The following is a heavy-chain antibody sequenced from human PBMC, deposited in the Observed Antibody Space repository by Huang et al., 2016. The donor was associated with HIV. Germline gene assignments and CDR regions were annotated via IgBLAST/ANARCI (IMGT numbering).Heavy chain of an antibody. J-gene: IGHJ3*02. CDR3: ARQGVGDFVVEPTGLGAFDI. D-gene: IGHD2-2*01. V-gene: IGHV5-51*01. Sequence: GESLKISCKGSGYTFNGYWIGWVRQMPGKGLEWMGIIYPGDSDNTYSPSFQGQVTISADKSISTAYLQWSGLKASDTAMYYCARQGVGDFVVEPTGLGAFDIWGQGTMVTVSS. CDR1: GYTFNGYW. CDR2: IYPGDSDN.